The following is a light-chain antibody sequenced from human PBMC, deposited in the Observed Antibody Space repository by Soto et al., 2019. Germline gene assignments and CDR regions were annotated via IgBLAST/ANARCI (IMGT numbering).Light chain of an antibody. CDR3: RQYGYSPGT. CDR1: RSVSNNY. CDR2: AAS. J-gene: IGKJ4*02. V-gene: IGKV3-20*01. Sequence: EIGLAPSRGTLYISAGAGSTISSRASRSVSNNYLAWYQQKPGQAPRILISAASSRATCIPDRFICSGSGTDFTLTSGILVPADLPVCYWRQYGYSPGTCGGGTKVDIK.